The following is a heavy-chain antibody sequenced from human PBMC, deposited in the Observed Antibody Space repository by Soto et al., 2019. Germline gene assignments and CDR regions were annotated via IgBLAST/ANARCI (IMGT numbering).Heavy chain of an antibody. CDR2: IYYSGST. CDR1: GGPISSGGHY. V-gene: IGHV4-31*03. Sequence: QVQLQESGPGLVKPSQTLSLTCTVSGGPISSGGHYWSWIRQHPRKGLEWIGYIYYSGSTYYNPSVKSRVSISVDTSKNQFSLKLSSVTAADTAVYFCARVGVGHHSSGYTDYWGQGTLVTVSS. J-gene: IGHJ4*02. CDR3: ARVGVGHHSSGYTDY. D-gene: IGHD3-22*01.